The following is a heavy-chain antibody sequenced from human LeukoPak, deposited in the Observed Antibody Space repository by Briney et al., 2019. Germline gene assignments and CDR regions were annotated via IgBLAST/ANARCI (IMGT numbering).Heavy chain of an antibody. CDR3: ARDKLGLYYDFWSGYREDAFDI. V-gene: IGHV3-7*01. CDR2: IKQDGSEK. J-gene: IGHJ3*02. CDR1: GFTFSSYW. D-gene: IGHD3-3*01. Sequence: GGSLRLSCAASGFTFSSYWMSWVRQAPGKGLEWAANIKQDGSEKYYVDSVKGRFTISRDNAKNSLYLQMNSLRAEDTAVYYCARDKLGLYYDFWSGYREDAFDIWGQGTMVTVSS.